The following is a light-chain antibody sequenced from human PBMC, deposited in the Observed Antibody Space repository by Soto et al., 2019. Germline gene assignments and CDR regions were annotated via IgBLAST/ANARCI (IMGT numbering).Light chain of an antibody. CDR2: DVS. Sequence: QSALTQPASVSGSPGQSITISCTGTSSDVGGYKYVSWYQQHPGEAPKLMIYDVSNRPSGVSNRFSGSKSGNTASLTISGLQAEDEADYYCSSYTSSSPRVFGTGTKLTVL. V-gene: IGLV2-14*01. J-gene: IGLJ1*01. CDR1: SSDVGGYKY. CDR3: SSYTSSSPRV.